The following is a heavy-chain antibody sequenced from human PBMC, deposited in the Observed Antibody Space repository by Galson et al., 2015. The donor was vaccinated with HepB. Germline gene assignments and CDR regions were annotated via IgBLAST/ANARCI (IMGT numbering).Heavy chain of an antibody. CDR3: ARVGGQPLAA. J-gene: IGHJ5*02. CDR1: GFSVSNTY. D-gene: IGHD6-13*01. V-gene: IGHV3-53*01. CDR2: IYNIGST. Sequence: SLRLSCAASGFSVSNTYMSWVRQAPGKGLEWVSVIYNIGSTYYADSVKGRFTISRDNSKNTVYLQMNSLRVEDTAIYYCARVGGQPLAAWGQGTLVTVSS.